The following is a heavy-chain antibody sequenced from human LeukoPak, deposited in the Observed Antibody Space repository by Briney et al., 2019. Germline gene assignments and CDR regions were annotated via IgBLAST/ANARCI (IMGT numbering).Heavy chain of an antibody. D-gene: IGHD2-2*01. V-gene: IGHV4-4*02. J-gene: IGHJ5*02. CDR1: GGSISSSNW. CDR3: ARVKVCSSTSCLHNWFDP. CDR2: IYHSGST. Sequence: SETLSLTCAVSGGSISSSNWWSWVRQPPGKGLEWIGEIYHSGSTNYNPSLKSRVTISVDKSKNQFSLKLSSVTAADTAVYYCARVKVCSSTSCLHNWFDPWGQGTLVTVSS.